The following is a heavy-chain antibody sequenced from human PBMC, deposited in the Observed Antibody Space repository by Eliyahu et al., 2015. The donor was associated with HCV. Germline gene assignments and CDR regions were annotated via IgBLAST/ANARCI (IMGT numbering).Heavy chain of an antibody. D-gene: IGHD3-22*01. Sequence: QVQLQESGPGLVKPSQTLSLTCXVSGGSISSGEXXWSWIRQPPGKGLEWIGYISYTGNTYYXPSLKSRVTIEVDTSKNQFSLKMSSVAATDTAVYYCARDADYFFDRSGPLWGQGTLVNVSS. CDR3: ARDADYFFDRSGPL. V-gene: IGHV4-30-4*08. J-gene: IGHJ4*02. CDR2: ISYTGNT. CDR1: GGSISSGEXX.